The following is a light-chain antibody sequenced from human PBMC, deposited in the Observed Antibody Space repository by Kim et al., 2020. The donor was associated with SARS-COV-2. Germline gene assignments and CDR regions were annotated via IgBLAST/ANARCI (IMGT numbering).Light chain of an antibody. Sequence: LGQTVRITCQGDSLETYYANWYQQKPGQAPLLVIYGENNRPSGIPDRFSGSNSGNTASLTITGAQAEDEADYYCNSRDSSGNHLYVFGAGTKVTVL. J-gene: IGLJ1*01. V-gene: IGLV3-19*01. CDR3: NSRDSSGNHLYV. CDR2: GEN. CDR1: SLETYY.